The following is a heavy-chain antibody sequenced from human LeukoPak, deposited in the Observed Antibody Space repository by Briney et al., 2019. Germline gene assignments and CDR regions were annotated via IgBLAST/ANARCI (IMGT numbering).Heavy chain of an antibody. CDR2: IRYDGSNK. Sequence: GGSLRLSCAASGFTFSSYGMHWVRQAPGKGLEWVAFIRYDGSNKYYADPVKGRFTISRDNSKNTLYLQMNSLRAEDTAVYYCAKIAAAYCGGDCYSGAYYFDYWGQGTLVTVSS. J-gene: IGHJ4*02. CDR3: AKIAAAYCGGDCYSGAYYFDY. V-gene: IGHV3-30*02. D-gene: IGHD2-21*02. CDR1: GFTFSSYG.